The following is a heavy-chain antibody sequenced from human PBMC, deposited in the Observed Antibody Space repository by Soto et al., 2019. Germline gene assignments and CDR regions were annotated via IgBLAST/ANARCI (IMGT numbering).Heavy chain of an antibody. D-gene: IGHD6-19*01. CDR3: ARPAPGRSSGWYPFDY. J-gene: IGHJ4*02. V-gene: IGHV1-69*01. CDR2: IIPIFGTA. CDR1: GGTFSSDA. Sequence: QVQLVQSGAEVKKPGSSVKVSCKASGGTFSSDAISWVRQAPGQGLEWMGGIIPIFGTANYAQKFQGRVTITADESTSTAYMELSSLRSEDTAVYYCARPAPGRSSGWYPFDYWGQGTLVTVSS.